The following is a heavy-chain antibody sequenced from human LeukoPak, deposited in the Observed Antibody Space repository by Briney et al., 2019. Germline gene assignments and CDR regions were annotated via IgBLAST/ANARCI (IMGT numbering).Heavy chain of an antibody. CDR1: GYTFKAYY. V-gene: IGHV1-2*02. CDR2: INPNSGGT. J-gene: IGHJ6*04. D-gene: IGHD2-2*01. Sequence: GASVKVSCKASGYTFKAYYIHWVRQAPGQGLEWMGWINPNSGGTNYAQKFQGRVTLTRDTSITTAYMEVGRLRSDDTAVYYCAKARGVYCSSISCYDCDVWGKGTTVTVSS. CDR3: AKARGVYCSSISCYDCDV.